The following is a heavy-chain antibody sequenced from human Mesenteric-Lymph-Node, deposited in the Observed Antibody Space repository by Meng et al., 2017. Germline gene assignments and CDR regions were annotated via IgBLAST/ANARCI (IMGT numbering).Heavy chain of an antibody. V-gene: IGHV4-4*02. D-gene: IGHD2-2*01. CDR3: ARGGGCSSSSCDLDY. J-gene: IGHJ4*02. Sequence: QMQLPEAGPGPVRPSGTLSLPSACSGGSISISTWWSWVRQPPGKGLEWIGDIYHSGSTNYNPSLKSRVTISVDKSKNQFSLKLSSVTAADTAMYYCARGGGCSSSSCDLDYWGQGVLVTVSS. CDR2: IYHSGST. CDR1: GGSISISTW.